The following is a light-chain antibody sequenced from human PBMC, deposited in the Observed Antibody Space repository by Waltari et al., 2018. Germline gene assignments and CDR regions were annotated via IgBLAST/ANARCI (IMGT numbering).Light chain of an antibody. Sequence: DIQLTQSPSSLSASIGDRDTITCRASQSIATYLNWYQEKPGKAPNLLIFAASSLSNGVPSRFSGRGSWTDFTLSISSLQPEDFATYYCPQSFVTPWTFGRGTKVEIK. V-gene: IGKV1-39*01. CDR2: AAS. CDR3: PQSFVTPWT. CDR1: QSIATY. J-gene: IGKJ1*01.